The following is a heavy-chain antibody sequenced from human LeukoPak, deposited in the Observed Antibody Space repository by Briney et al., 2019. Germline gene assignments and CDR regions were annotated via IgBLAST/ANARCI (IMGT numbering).Heavy chain of an antibody. CDR2: INPNSGGT. CDR1: GYTFTGYY. CDR3: ARGGYVWGSYRQPYDY. J-gene: IGHJ4*02. Sequence: ASVTVSCTASGYTFTGYYMHWVRQAPGQGLEWMGWINPNSGGTNYAQKFQGWVTMTRDTSISTAYMELSRLRSDDTAVYYCARGGYVWGSYRQPYDYWGQGTLVTVSS. D-gene: IGHD3-16*02. V-gene: IGHV1-2*04.